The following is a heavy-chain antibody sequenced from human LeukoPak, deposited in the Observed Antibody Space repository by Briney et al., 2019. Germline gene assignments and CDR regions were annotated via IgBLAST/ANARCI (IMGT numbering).Heavy chain of an antibody. D-gene: IGHD1-26*01. J-gene: IGHJ4*02. CDR1: GYTFTSYG. CDR3: ARVLLQWELLLYYFDY. Sequence: ASVKVSCKASGYTFTSYGISWVRQAPGQGLEWMGWISAYNGNTNYAQKLQGRVTMTTDTSTSTAYMELRSLRSDDTAVYYCARVLLQWELLLYYFDYWGQGTLVTVSS. V-gene: IGHV1-18*01. CDR2: ISAYNGNT.